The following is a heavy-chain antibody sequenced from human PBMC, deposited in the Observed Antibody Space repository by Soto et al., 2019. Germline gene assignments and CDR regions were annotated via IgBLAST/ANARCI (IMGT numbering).Heavy chain of an antibody. CDR3: ASGLLWFGELSRDYYYGMDV. J-gene: IGHJ6*02. Sequence: SQTLSLTCAVSGGSISSSHWWSWVRRPPGKGLEWIGEIYHSGSTNYNPSLKSRVTISVDKSKNQFSLKLSSVTAADTAVYYCASGLLWFGELSRDYYYGMDVWGHGTTVT. CDR2: IYHSGST. CDR1: GGSISSSHW. D-gene: IGHD3-10*01. V-gene: IGHV4-4*02.